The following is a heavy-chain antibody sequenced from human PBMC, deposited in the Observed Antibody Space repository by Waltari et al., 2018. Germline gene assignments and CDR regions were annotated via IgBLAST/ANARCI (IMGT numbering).Heavy chain of an antibody. J-gene: IGHJ4*02. V-gene: IGHV1-69*08. Sequence: QVQLVQSGAEVKKPGSSVKVSCKASGGIFAIHPISWVRQAPGRGLEWVGSIIPILGTTKYAQIFQDRVIMSAAATITTAYMELSSLRSDDTAVYYCARGYSSNWYRLSFWGQGTQVTVSS. CDR3: ARGYSSNWYRLSF. CDR2: IIPILGTT. CDR1: GGIFAIHP. D-gene: IGHD6-13*01.